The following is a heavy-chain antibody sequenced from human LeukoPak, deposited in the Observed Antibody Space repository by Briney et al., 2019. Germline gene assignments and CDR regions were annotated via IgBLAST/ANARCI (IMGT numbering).Heavy chain of an antibody. Sequence: PGGSLRLSCAASGFSFSSYDMHWVRQITEKGLEWVSVIGTAGDSLYAGSARGRFTISRENAKNSLYLQMNSLRAGDTAAYYCARSVAGSSWFDPWGQGTLVTVSS. CDR3: ARSVAGSSWFDP. D-gene: IGHD6-19*01. CDR1: GFSFSSYD. V-gene: IGHV3-13*01. CDR2: IGTAGDS. J-gene: IGHJ5*02.